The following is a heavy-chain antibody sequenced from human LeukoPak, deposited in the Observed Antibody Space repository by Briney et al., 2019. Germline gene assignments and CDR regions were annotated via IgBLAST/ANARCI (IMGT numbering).Heavy chain of an antibody. J-gene: IGHJ5*02. CDR1: GGSFSGYY. CDR2: INHSGST. Sequence: SETLSLTCAVYGGSFSGYYWSWIRQPPGKGLEWIGEINHSGSTNYNPSLKSRVTISVDTSKNQFSLKLSSVTAADTAVYYCARGPIYDFWSGYPSGEFDPWGQGTLVTVSS. D-gene: IGHD3-3*01. CDR3: ARGPIYDFWSGYPSGEFDP. V-gene: IGHV4-34*01.